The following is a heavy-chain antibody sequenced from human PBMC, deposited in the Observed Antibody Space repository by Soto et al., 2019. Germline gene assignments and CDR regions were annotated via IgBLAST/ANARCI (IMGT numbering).Heavy chain of an antibody. V-gene: IGHV2-5*02. Sequence: QITLKESGPTLVKPTQTLTLTCTFSGFSLTTRGVGVGWIRQPSGKALECLALIYWDDDKRYSPSLQSRLSIPKDTSKNQVVLTMTNVDPVDTATYYCAHIPNYYQYDWFDPWGQGTLVSVSS. CDR2: IYWDDDK. J-gene: IGHJ5*02. D-gene: IGHD3-16*01. CDR3: AHIPNYYQYDWFDP. CDR1: GFSLTTRGVG.